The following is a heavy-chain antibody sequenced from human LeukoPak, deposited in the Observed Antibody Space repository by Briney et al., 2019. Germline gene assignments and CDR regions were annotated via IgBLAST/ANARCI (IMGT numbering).Heavy chain of an antibody. D-gene: IGHD4-11*01. CDR1: GYTLTELS. CDR2: FDPEDGET. Sequence: ASVKVSCKVSGYTLTELSMHWVRQAPGKGLEWMGGFDPEDGETIYAQKFQGRVTMTEDTSTDTAYMELSSLRSEDTAVYYCATGGLYSNPWPLLDVWGKGTTVTVSS. CDR3: ATGGLYSNPWPLLDV. V-gene: IGHV1-24*01. J-gene: IGHJ6*04.